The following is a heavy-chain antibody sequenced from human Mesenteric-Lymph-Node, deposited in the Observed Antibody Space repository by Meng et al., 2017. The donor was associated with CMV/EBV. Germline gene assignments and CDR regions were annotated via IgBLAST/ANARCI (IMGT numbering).Heavy chain of an antibody. CDR1: GSSISSSTYC. J-gene: IGHJ4*02. V-gene: IGHV4-39*01. CDR2: IYYTGST. CDR3: ARHLYGDYGGSDY. D-gene: IGHD4-17*01. Sequence: VSGSSISSSTYCWSSIHQPQVKGLEWIGSIYYTGSTYYNPSLKSRVTISVDTSKNQFSLKLSSVTAADTAVYYCARHLYGDYGGSDYWGQGTLVTVSS.